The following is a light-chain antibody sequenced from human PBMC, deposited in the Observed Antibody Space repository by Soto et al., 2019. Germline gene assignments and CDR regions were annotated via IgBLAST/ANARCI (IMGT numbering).Light chain of an antibody. J-gene: IGLJ1*01. CDR1: NSNIRSNT. V-gene: IGLV1-44*01. CDR3: AKWDTILNGFV. Sequence: QSVLTQPPSASGTPGQRVTISCSGSNSNIRSNTVHWYQQLPGTAPKLLVYENNRRPSGVPDRFSGSKSGTSASLAISGLQSEDEAEYFCAKWDTILNGFVFGTGTKVTVL. CDR2: ENN.